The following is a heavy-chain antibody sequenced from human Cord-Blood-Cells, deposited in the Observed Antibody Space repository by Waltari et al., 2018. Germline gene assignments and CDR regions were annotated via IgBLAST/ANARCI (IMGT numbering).Heavy chain of an antibody. CDR2: INPNRGGT. V-gene: IGHV1-2*02. Sequence: QVQLVQSGAEVKKPGASVKVSCKASGYTFTGYYMPWVRQAPGQGLEWMGWINPNRGGTNYAQKFQGRVTMTRDTSISTAYMELSRLRSDDTAVYYCARGWDIVVVPGAFDIWGQGTMVTVSS. CDR3: ARGWDIVVVPGAFDI. CDR1: GYTFTGYY. J-gene: IGHJ3*02. D-gene: IGHD2-2*01.